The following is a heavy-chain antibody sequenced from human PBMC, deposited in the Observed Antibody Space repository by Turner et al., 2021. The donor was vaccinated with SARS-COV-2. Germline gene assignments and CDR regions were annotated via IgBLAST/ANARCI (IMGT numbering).Heavy chain of an antibody. Sequence: EVQLLESGGGLVQPGGSLRLPCAASGFTFSSYGMSWVRQAPGKGLEWVSSISGSDGITDYADSVEGRFTISRDNARKSLLLQMDSLRVDDSGVYFCVRDDGYDATGRPQWGMDVWGQGTTVTVSS. D-gene: IGHD2-21*02. CDR3: VRDDGYDATGRPQWGMDV. J-gene: IGHJ6*02. V-gene: IGHV3-23*01. CDR2: ISGSDGIT. CDR1: GFTFSSYG.